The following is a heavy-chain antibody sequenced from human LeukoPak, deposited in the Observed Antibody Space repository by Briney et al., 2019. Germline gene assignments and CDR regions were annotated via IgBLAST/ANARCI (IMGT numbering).Heavy chain of an antibody. Sequence: SETLSLTCTVSGGSISSYYWSWIRQPPGKGLEWIGYIYYSGSTKYNPSLTGRVTISVDTSKNQFSLNLSSVTAADTAVYYCARADMATNPFDYWGQGTLVTVSS. CDR3: ARADMATNPFDY. CDR2: IYYSGST. V-gene: IGHV4-59*01. CDR1: GGSISSYY. D-gene: IGHD5-24*01. J-gene: IGHJ4*02.